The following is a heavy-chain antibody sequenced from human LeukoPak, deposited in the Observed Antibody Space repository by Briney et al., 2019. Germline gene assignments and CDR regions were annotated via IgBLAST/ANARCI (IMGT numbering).Heavy chain of an antibody. J-gene: IGHJ4*02. CDR3: ASGHIVVVPAAMDYFDY. CDR2: INPSGGSP. CDR1: GYSFISYY. Sequence: ASVKVSCKASGYSFISYYIHWVRQAPGQGLEWMGIINPSGGSPSSAQKFQGRVTMTRDTSISTAYMELSRLRSDDTAVYYCASGHIVVVPAAMDYFDYWGQGTLVTVSS. D-gene: IGHD2-2*01. V-gene: IGHV1-46*01.